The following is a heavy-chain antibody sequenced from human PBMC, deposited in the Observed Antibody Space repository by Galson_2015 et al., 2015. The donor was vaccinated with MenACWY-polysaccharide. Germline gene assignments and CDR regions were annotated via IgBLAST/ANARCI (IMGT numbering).Heavy chain of an antibody. D-gene: IGHD6-19*01. CDR2: ISAYNGKT. CDR1: GYTFTSYG. J-gene: IGHJ5*02. CDR3: ARATSSGWLNWFDP. Sequence: SVKVSCKASGYTFTSYGISWVRQAPGQGLEWMGWISAYNGKTNYAQKVQARVTMTTDTSTSTAYMELRSLISDDTAVYYCARATSSGWLNWFDPWGQGTLVTVSS. V-gene: IGHV1-18*01.